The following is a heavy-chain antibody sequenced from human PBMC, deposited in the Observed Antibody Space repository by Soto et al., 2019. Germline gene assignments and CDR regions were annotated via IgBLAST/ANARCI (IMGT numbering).Heavy chain of an antibody. Sequence: QVQLVQSGAEVKKPGSSVKVSCKASGGTFSSYAISWVRQAPGQGLEWMGGIIPIYGTANYAQKFQGRVTMTADEYPRAGYTKLTNLSSSDADVEYWALVATDYAILTGEPRLGYFDPWGQGTLVTVSS. D-gene: IGHD3-9*01. V-gene: IGHV1-69*01. J-gene: IGHJ5*02. CDR1: GGTFSSYA. CDR2: IIPIYGTA. CDR3: ALVATDYAILTGEPRLGYFDP.